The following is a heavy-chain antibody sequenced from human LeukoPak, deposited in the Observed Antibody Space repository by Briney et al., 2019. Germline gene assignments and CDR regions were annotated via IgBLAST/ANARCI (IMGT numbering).Heavy chain of an antibody. CDR3: AKVLQMVREVTPFDY. V-gene: IGHV3-7*01. J-gene: IGHJ4*02. CDR2: INEDGSVK. D-gene: IGHD3-10*01. CDR1: GFTFTSYW. Sequence: GGSLRLSCAASGFTFTSYWMTWVRQAPGKGLEWLTNINEDGSVKHYVDSVRGRFTISRDNAKSSLYLQMNSLRAEDTALYYCAKVLQMVREVTPFDYWGQGTLVTVSS.